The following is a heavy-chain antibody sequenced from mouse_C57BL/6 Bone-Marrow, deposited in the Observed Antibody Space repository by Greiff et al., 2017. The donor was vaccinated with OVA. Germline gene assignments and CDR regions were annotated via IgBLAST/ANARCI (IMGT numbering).Heavy chain of an antibody. J-gene: IGHJ3*01. CDR1: GFTFSSYA. CDR3: TRGDYSNPWFAY. D-gene: IGHD2-5*01. V-gene: IGHV5-9-1*02. CDR2: ISSGGDYI. Sequence: EVQLMESGEGLVKPGGSLKLSCAASGFTFSSYAMSWVRQTPEKRLEWVAYISSGGDYIYYADTVKGRFTISRDNARNTLYLQMSSLKSEDTAMYYCTRGDYSNPWFAYWGQGTLVTVSA.